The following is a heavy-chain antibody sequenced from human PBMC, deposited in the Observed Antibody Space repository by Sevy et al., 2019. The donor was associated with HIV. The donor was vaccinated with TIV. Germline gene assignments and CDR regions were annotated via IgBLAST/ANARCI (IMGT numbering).Heavy chain of an antibody. V-gene: IGHV3-15*01. CDR1: GFTFTYAW. J-gene: IGHJ6*02. D-gene: IGHD2-8*02. CDR3: STDPIILLLVTDGMDV. Sequence: GGSLRLSCAASGFTFTYAWMTWVRQAPGKGLEWLGRIKSKADGGTIDNAAHVKSRFTISRDDSKNTLYLQMNSLKTEDTGVYYCSTDPIILLLVTDGMDVWGRGTTVTVSS. CDR2: IKSKADGGTI.